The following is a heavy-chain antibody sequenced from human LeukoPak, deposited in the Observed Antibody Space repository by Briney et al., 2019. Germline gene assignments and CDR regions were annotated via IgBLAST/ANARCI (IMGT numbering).Heavy chain of an antibody. D-gene: IGHD6-13*01. J-gene: IGHJ4*02. Sequence: GGSLRLSCTASGFNFSTYWMTWVRQVPGKGLEWVSGIKWDGGRTGYADSVKGRFTISRDNAKNSVYLQMNSLRAEDTALYYCARGSGSSWYFYFDYWGQGTLVTVSS. CDR1: GFNFSTYW. CDR3: ARGSGSSWYFYFDY. CDR2: IKWDGGRT. V-gene: IGHV3-20*04.